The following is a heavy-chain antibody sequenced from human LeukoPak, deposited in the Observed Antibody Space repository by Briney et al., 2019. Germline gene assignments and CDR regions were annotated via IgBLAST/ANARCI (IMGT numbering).Heavy chain of an antibody. D-gene: IGHD2-21*02. V-gene: IGHV3-23*01. CDR3: ARVWGLCGGDCYSGFDY. CDR1: GFTFSSYA. J-gene: IGHJ4*02. CDR2: FSGSGGST. Sequence: PGGSLRLSCAASGFTFSSYAMSWVRQAPGKGLECISGFSGSGGSTYYADSVKGRFTISRDNAKNTLYLQMNSLRAEDTAVYYCARVWGLCGGDCYSGFDYWGQGTLVTVSS.